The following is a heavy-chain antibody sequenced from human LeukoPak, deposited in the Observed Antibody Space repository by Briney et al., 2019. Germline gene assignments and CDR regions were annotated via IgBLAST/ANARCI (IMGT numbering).Heavy chain of an antibody. V-gene: IGHV1-2*02. CDR2: IIPKTGGT. D-gene: IGHD6-19*01. CDR3: ARVAVEFPPVIDY. CDR1: GYTFSVYW. J-gene: IGHJ4*02. Sequence: GASVKVSCKASGYTFSVYWIHWIRQAPGQGPEWMGWIIPKTGGTNFAPKFQGRVTMTRDTSTSTVYMELNSLNSDDTAVYYCARVAVEFPPVIDYWGQGTLVTVSS.